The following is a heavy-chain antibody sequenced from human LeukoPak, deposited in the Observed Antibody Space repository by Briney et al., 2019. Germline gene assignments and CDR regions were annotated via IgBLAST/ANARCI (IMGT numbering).Heavy chain of an antibody. CDR2: VFGSGGSA. V-gene: IGHV3-23*01. J-gene: IGHJ4*02. Sequence: GGSLRLSCVASGFTFNRYAMYWVRQAPGKGLEWVAGVFGSGGSAHYTDSVEGRFTIFRDNSKNTVYLQMSSLRAEDTAVYYCGKTTVGYSSGRYPGWPIDYWGQGTLVTVSS. CDR3: GKTTVGYSSGRYPGWPIDY. CDR1: GFTFNRYA. D-gene: IGHD6-19*01.